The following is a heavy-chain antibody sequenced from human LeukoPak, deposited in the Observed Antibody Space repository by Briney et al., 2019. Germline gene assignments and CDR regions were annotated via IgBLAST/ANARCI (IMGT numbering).Heavy chain of an antibody. Sequence: ASVKVSCKASGYIFTNYGISWVRQAPGQGLEWMGWISVYNGDTNYAQKLQGRVTMTTDTSTSTAYMEVRSLRSDDTAVYFCARVEGPSIFGVIDYWGQGTLVTVSS. V-gene: IGHV1-18*01. J-gene: IGHJ4*02. D-gene: IGHD3-3*01. CDR2: ISVYNGDT. CDR3: ARVEGPSIFGVIDY. CDR1: GYIFTNYG.